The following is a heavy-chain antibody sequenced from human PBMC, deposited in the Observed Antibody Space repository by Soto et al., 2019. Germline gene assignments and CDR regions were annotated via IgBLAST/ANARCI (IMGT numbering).Heavy chain of an antibody. Sequence: QVQLQESGPGLVKPSETLSLTCTVSGGSISSYYWSWIRQPPGKGLEWIGYIYYSGSTNYNPSLKSRVTISVATSKNQFSLKPSSVTAADTAVYYCARHGPIAAAGTVFDYWGQGTLVTVSS. CDR3: ARHGPIAAAGTVFDY. CDR1: GGSISSYY. V-gene: IGHV4-59*08. D-gene: IGHD6-13*01. J-gene: IGHJ4*02. CDR2: IYYSGST.